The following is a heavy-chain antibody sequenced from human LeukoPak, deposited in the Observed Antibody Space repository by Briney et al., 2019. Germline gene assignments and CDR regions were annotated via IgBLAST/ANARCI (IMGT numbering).Heavy chain of an antibody. J-gene: IGHJ4*02. CDR3: ARGIRTGYGY. CDR1: GGSVSSGNYY. V-gene: IGHV4-61*01. CDR2: VDYSGST. D-gene: IGHD1-1*01. Sequence: SETLSLTCSVSGGSVSSGNYYWSWIRQPPGKGLEWIGYVDYSGSTSYNPSLRRRITISLDTSKNQFSLKVMYLTAADTAVYFCARGIRTGYGYWGQGTLITVSS.